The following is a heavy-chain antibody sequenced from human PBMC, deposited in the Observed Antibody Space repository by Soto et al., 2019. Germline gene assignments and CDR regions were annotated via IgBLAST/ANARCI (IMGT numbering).Heavy chain of an antibody. CDR2: ISGSGGST. Sequence: GGSLRLSCAASGFTFSSYAMSWVRQAPGKGLEWVSAISGSGGSTYYADSVKGRFTISRDNSKNTLYLQMNSLRAEDTAVYYCANLLDYGDYEEGLSDYWGQGTLVTVSP. CDR1: GFTFSSYA. CDR3: ANLLDYGDYEEGLSDY. J-gene: IGHJ4*02. V-gene: IGHV3-23*01. D-gene: IGHD4-17*01.